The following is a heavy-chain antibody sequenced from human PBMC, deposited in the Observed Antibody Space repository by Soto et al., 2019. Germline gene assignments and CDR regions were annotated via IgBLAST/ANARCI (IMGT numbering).Heavy chain of an antibody. CDR2: ISAYNGNT. D-gene: IGHD6-25*01. J-gene: IGHJ6*02. CDR1: GYTFTSYG. CDR3: ARRGYSSGWHDYYYYGMEG. Sequence: GASVKVSCKASGYTFTSYGISWVRQATGQGLEWMGWISAYNGNTNYAQKLQGRVTMTKDTSTSTAYMELRSLRSDDTAVYYCARRGYSSGWHDYYYYGMEGLHQVTTGIVSS. V-gene: IGHV1-18*04.